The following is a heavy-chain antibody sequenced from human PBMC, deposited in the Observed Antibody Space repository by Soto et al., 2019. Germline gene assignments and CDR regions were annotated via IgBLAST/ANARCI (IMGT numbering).Heavy chain of an antibody. CDR2: IDESGSI. V-gene: IGHV4-31*03. CDR1: GASISSGAYY. J-gene: IGHJ5*02. Sequence: QVQLQESGPGLVKPSQTLSLTCTVSGASISSGAYYWYWSWIRQHPGNGLEWIGHIDESGSIYYNPSLKRRVTISADTSKNHFSLRMASVSAADTAVYYCASHPSGETWFDPWGQATMVTVSS. CDR3: ASHPSGETWFDP. D-gene: IGHD4-17*01.